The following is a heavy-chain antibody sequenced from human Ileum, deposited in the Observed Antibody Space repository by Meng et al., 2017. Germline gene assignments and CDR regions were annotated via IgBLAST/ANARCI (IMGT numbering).Heavy chain of an antibody. J-gene: IGHJ4*02. V-gene: IGHV1-46*01. Sequence: QVQLVRSGAEVKKPGASVKGSCNSSEYSFSNYYLHWMRQAPGQGLEWLGVSNPGGGSTNYAQKFQGRVTMTRDTSANTVYMELGSLKSEDTAVYYCVREFTGGYFDYWGQGTLVTVSS. CDR3: VREFTGGYFDY. CDR2: SNPGGGST. CDR1: EYSFSNYY. D-gene: IGHD3-16*01.